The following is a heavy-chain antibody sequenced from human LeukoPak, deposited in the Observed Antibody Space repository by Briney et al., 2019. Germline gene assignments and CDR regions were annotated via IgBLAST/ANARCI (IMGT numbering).Heavy chain of an antibody. J-gene: IGHJ4*02. CDR2: IYRRGTT. CDR1: GFTVSNTD. Sequence: GGSLRLSCAVSGFTVSNTDMSWVRQAPGKGPEWVSIIYRRGTTYYADSVRGRFTISRDNSRNTLYLQMNSLRAEDTAVYYCARVGRTWYLDYWGQGTLVSVSS. D-gene: IGHD3-16*01. V-gene: IGHV3-53*01. CDR3: ARVGRTWYLDY.